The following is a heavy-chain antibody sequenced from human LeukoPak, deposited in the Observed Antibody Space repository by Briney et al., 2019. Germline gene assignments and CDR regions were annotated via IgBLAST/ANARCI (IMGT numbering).Heavy chain of an antibody. CDR2: IYYSGST. CDR3: ARDQKGRYYYDSSGYYQENWFDP. J-gene: IGHJ5*02. CDR1: GGSISSGDYY. V-gene: IGHV4-30-4*01. D-gene: IGHD3-22*01. Sequence: SETLSLTCTVSGGSISSGDYYWSWIRQPPGRGLEWIGYIYYSGSTYYNPSLKSRVTISVDTSKNQFSLKLSSVTAADTAVYYCARDQKGRYYYDSSGYYQENWFDPWGQGTLVTVSS.